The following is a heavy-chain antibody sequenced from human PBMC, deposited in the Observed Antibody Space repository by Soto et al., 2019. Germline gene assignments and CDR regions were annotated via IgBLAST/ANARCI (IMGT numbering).Heavy chain of an antibody. Sequence: QVQLVESGGGVVQPGRSLRLSCAASGFTFSSYGMHWVRQAPGKGLEWVAVIWYDGSNKYYADSVKDRFTISRDNSKNTLYLQMNSLRAEDTAVYYCARIMCGGDCYDFDYWGQGTLVTVSS. V-gene: IGHV3-33*01. CDR2: IWYDGSNK. CDR3: ARIMCGGDCYDFDY. CDR1: GFTFSSYG. D-gene: IGHD2-21*02. J-gene: IGHJ4*02.